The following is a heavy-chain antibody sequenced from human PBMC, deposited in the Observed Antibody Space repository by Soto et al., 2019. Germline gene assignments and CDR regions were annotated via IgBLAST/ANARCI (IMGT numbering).Heavy chain of an antibody. V-gene: IGHV3-23*01. CDR2: VTGSGGTT. CDR3: AKWDDSYDSYFFDY. D-gene: IGHD5-18*01. CDR1: GFTFSNFA. Sequence: PGGSLRLSCAASGFTFSNFAMTWVRQAPGKGLEWVSSVTGSGGTTYYADSVMGRFTIFRDNSKNTLYLQMNSLRADDTAPYSCAKWDDSYDSYFFDYWGQGTVVTVSS. J-gene: IGHJ4*02.